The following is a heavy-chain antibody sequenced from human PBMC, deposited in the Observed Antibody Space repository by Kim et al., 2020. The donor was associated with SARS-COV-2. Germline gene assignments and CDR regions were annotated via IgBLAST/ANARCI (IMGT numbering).Heavy chain of an antibody. CDR1: GGSISSGGYY. Sequence: SETLSLTCTVSGGSISSGGYYWSWIRQHPGKGLEWIGYIYYSGSTYYNPSLKSRVTISVDTSKNQFSLKLSSVTAADTAVYYCARGRDGGHPFDYWGQGTLVTVSS. D-gene: IGHD4-17*01. V-gene: IGHV4-31*03. CDR2: IYYSGST. CDR3: ARGRDGGHPFDY. J-gene: IGHJ4*02.